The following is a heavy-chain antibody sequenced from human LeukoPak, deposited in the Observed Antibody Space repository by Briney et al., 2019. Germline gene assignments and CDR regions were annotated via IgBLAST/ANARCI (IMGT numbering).Heavy chain of an antibody. Sequence: ASVKVSCKVPGYTLTELSMHWVRQAPGKGLEWMGGFDPEDGETIYAQKFQGRVTMTEDTSTDTAYMELGSLRSEDTAVYYCALRGWSHPYYFDYWGQGTLVTVSS. CDR2: FDPEDGET. J-gene: IGHJ4*02. CDR3: ALRGWSHPYYFDY. V-gene: IGHV1-24*01. D-gene: IGHD6-19*01. CDR1: GYTLTELS.